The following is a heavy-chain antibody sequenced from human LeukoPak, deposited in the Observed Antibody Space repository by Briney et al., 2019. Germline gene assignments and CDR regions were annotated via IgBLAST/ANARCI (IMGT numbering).Heavy chain of an antibody. D-gene: IGHD2-2*02. CDR2: IYYSGST. V-gene: IGHV4-30-4*01. CDR3: ARKSIPLPGGFYI. CDR1: GGSISSGDYY. Sequence: SQTLSLTCTVSGGSISSGDYYWSWIRQPPGKGLEWIGYIYYSGSTYYNPSLKSRVTISVDTSKNQFSLKLSSVTAADTAVYYFARKSIPLPGGFYIWGQGKMV. J-gene: IGHJ3*02.